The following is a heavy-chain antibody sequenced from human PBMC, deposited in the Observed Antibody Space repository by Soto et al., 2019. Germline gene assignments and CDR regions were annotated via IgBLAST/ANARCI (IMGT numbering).Heavy chain of an antibody. J-gene: IGHJ6*03. V-gene: IGHV4-39*01. CDR3: ATMTGVMDV. CDR2: IYYSGST. Sequence: SETLSLTCTVSGGSISSRSYYWGWIRQPPGKGLEWIGSIYYSGSTYYNPPLKSRVTISVDTSKNQFSLKLSSVTAADTAVYYCATMTGVMDVWGKGTTVTVSS. CDR1: GGSISSRSYY. D-gene: IGHD3-9*01.